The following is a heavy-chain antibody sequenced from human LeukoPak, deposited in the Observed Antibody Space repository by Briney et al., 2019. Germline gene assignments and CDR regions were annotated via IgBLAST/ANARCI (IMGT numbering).Heavy chain of an antibody. CDR2: IYYSGST. CDR1: GVPIGTYY. J-gene: IGHJ6*02. Sequence: SETLSLTRSLPGVPIGTYYWSKIRQPPGKTLESIGSIYYSGSTNYSPSLKSRVTISVDTSKNQFSLKLNSVTAADTAVYYCARQSGSSAYYGMDVWGQGTTVTVSS. V-gene: IGHV4-59*08. CDR3: ARQSGSSAYYGMDV. D-gene: IGHD5-12*01.